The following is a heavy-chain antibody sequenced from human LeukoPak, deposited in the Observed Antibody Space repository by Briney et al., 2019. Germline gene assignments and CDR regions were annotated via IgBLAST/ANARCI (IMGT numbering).Heavy chain of an antibody. Sequence: SETLSLTCTVSGGSISSYYWSWIRQPPGKGLEWIGYIYYSGSTNYNPSLKSRVTISVDTSNNPFSLKLSSVTPAEPAVNYWARRVAVTARYYFDFLGQGTLVTVSS. D-gene: IGHD2-21*02. CDR1: GGSISSYY. CDR3: ARRVAVTARYYFDF. V-gene: IGHV4-59*08. CDR2: IYYSGST. J-gene: IGHJ4*02.